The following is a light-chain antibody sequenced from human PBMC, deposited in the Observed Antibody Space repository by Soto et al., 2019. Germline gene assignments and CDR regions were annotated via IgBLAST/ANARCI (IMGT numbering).Light chain of an antibody. Sequence: DIQITQSPSTLSSSVGDRFTITCRASQSISSWLAWYQQKPGRAPKLLIYAASSLQSGVPSRFSGSGSGTDFTLTISSLQPEDFATYYCQQSYSTPRTFGQGTKVDIK. V-gene: IGKV1-39*01. J-gene: IGKJ1*01. CDR2: AAS. CDR1: QSISSW. CDR3: QQSYSTPRT.